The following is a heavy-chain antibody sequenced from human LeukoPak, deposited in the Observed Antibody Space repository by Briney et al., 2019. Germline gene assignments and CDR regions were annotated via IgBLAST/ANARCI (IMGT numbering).Heavy chain of an antibody. V-gene: IGHV4-59*01. CDR1: SCSISSYW. CDR2: TFYSGST. D-gene: IGHD3-3*01. J-gene: IGHJ4*02. Sequence: SETLSLTCTVSSCSISSYWWSWIRQPPGKGLEWIGYTFYSGSTNYNPSLKSRVTISVDTSKNQFSLKLTSVTAADTAVYYCARKGTIHHIFDYWGQGTLVTVSS. CDR3: ARKGTIHHIFDY.